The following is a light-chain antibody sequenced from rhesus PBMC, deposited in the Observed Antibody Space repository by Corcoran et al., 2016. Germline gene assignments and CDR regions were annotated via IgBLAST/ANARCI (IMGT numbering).Light chain of an antibody. J-gene: IGKJ4*01. Sequence: DIVMTQTALSLPVTPGEPASISCRSSQSLLHSGGKTYLDWYLQKPVHFPQFLIFEVSHRASGVPDRVSGSWSGTNFPLKISRVEAEDVGVYYYMQGIQLLTFGGGTKVEIQ. CDR2: EVS. CDR3: MQGIQLLT. V-gene: IGKV2-90*01. CDR1: QSLLHSGGKTY.